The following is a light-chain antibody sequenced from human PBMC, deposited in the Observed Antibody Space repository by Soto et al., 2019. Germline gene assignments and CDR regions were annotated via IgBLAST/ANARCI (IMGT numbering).Light chain of an antibody. CDR2: WAS. CDR1: QSVLYSSNNKNY. J-gene: IGKJ2*02. V-gene: IGKV4-1*01. CDR3: QQYYSTPRT. Sequence: DIVMTQSPDSLAVSLGERATINCKSSQSVLYSSNNKNYLAWYQQKPGQPPKLLIYWASTRESGVPDRFSGSGSGTDFTLTISSLQAEDVAVYYCQQYYSTPRTFGHGNKLEIK.